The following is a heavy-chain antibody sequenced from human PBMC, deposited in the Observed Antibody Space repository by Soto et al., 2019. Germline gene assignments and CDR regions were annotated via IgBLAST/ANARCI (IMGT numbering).Heavy chain of an antibody. CDR1: GVTFSRQD. D-gene: IGHD4-4*01. J-gene: IGHJ4*02. CDR3: ATNEGRDDYSFDY. Sequence: QVQLVQSGAEVKKPGSSVKVSCKASGVTFSRQDMRWVRQAPGQGLEWMGGIIPIFGTPQYAEKFQERVTITADESTSKATMELISLTSEDTAVYYGATNEGRDDYSFDYWGQGTLVTVSS. CDR2: IIPIFGTP. V-gene: IGHV1-69*01.